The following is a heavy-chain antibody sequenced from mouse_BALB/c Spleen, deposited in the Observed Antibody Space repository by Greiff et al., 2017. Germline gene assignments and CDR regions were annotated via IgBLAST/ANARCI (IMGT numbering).Heavy chain of an antibody. CDR1: GYTFTSYY. CDR3: TRGGSYWYVDV. V-gene: IGHV1S81*02. J-gene: IGHJ1*01. Sequence: QVQLQQPGAELVKPGASVKLSCKASGYTFTSYYMYWVKQRPGQGLEWIGGINPSNGGTNFNEKFKSKATLTVDKSSSTAYMQLSSLTSEDSAVYYCTRGGSYWYVDVWGGGTTVSVSS. CDR2: INPSNGGT.